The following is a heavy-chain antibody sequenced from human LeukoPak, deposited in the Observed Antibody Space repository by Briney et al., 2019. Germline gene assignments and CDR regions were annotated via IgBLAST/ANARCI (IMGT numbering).Heavy chain of an antibody. V-gene: IGHV1-69*13. Sequence: SVKVSCKASGGTFNNYTISWVRQAPGQGLEWMGGISPFFGTANYAQKFQGRVTVTADESTTTAYMELSSLRSEDTAVYYCARGFGTYYDILTGQFDAFDIWGQGTMVTVSS. J-gene: IGHJ3*02. CDR1: GGTFNNYT. D-gene: IGHD3-9*01. CDR3: ARGFGTYYDILTGQFDAFDI. CDR2: ISPFFGTA.